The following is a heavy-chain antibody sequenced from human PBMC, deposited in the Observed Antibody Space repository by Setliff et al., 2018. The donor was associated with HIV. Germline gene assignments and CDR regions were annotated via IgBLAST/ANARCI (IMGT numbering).Heavy chain of an antibody. J-gene: IGHJ4*02. D-gene: IGHD6-19*01. CDR1: GFTFSSYG. V-gene: IGHV3-30*19. Sequence: PGGSLRLSCAASGFTFSSYGMHWVRQAPGKGLEWVAFITYDGSNKYYADSVKGRFTISRDNSKNTLYLQMSSLRAEDTAVYYCARDPRYSSGWYGSIYWGQGTLVTVSS. CDR3: ARDPRYSSGWYGSIY. CDR2: ITYDGSNK.